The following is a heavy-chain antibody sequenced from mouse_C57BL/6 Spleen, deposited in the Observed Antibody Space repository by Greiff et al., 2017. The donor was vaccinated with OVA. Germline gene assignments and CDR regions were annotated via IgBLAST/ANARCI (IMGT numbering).Heavy chain of an antibody. V-gene: IGHV1-69*01. CDR3: ARVGGPYYYAMDY. CDR1: GYTFTSYW. J-gene: IGHJ4*01. CDR2: IDPSDSYT. Sequence: QVQLQQPGAELVMPGASVKLSCKASGYTFTSYWMHWVKQRPGQGLEWIGEIDPSDSYTNYNQKFKGKSTLTVDKSSSTAYMQLSSLTSEDSAVYYCARVGGPYYYAMDYWGQGTSVTVSS.